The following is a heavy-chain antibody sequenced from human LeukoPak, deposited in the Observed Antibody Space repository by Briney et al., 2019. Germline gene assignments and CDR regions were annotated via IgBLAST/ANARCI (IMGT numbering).Heavy chain of an antibody. V-gene: IGHV1-2*02. Sequence: ASVKFSFTASGYTFTLSVMHWVRQAPGQGLEWMGWINPNSGGTNYAQKFQGRVTMTRDTSISTAYMELSRLRSDDTAVYYCARGSGGSGYYYDSLDYWGQGTLVTVSS. CDR1: GYTFTLSV. D-gene: IGHD3-22*01. J-gene: IGHJ4*02. CDR2: INPNSGGT. CDR3: ARGSGGSGYYYDSLDY.